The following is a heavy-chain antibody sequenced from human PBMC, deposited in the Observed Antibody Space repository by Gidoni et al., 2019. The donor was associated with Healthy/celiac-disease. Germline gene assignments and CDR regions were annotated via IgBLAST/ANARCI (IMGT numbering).Heavy chain of an antibody. V-gene: IGHV4-59*01. CDR2: IYYSGST. D-gene: IGHD2-21*02. CDR1: GRFISSYY. CDR3: ARMCGGDCYPNWFDP. J-gene: IGHJ5*02. Sequence: QVQLQESGPGLVQPSETLSLTCTATGRFISSYYWSWIRQPPGKGLEWTGYIYYSGSTNYNPSLKSRVTISVDTSKNQFSLKLSSVTAADTAVYYCARMCGGDCYPNWFDPWGQGTLVTVSS.